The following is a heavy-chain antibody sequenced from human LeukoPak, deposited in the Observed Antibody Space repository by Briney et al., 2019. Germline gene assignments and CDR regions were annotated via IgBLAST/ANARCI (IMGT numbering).Heavy chain of an antibody. V-gene: IGHV1-2*02. CDR1: GYTFTGYY. J-gene: IGHJ5*02. D-gene: IGHD2-8*01. CDR2: INPNSGGT. CDR3: ARVRHSTNNWLDP. Sequence: ASVKVSCKASGYTFTGYYMHWVRQAPGQGLEWMGWINPNSGGTNYAQKFQGRVTMTRDTSISTAYMELSRLRSDDKAVYYCARVRHSTNNWLDPWGQGTLVTVSS.